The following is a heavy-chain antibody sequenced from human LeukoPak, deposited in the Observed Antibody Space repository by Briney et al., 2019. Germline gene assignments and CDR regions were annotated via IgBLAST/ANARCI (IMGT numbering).Heavy chain of an antibody. V-gene: IGHV3-23*01. CDR2: ISGSGGST. CDR3: ARPGYTYGGPFDY. J-gene: IGHJ4*02. Sequence: SGSSLRLSCAASGFTFSSYAMSWVRQAPGKGLEWVSAISGSGGSTYYADSVKGRFTISRDNSKNTLYLQMNSLRAEDTAVYYCARPGYTYGGPFDYWGQGTLVTVSS. D-gene: IGHD5-18*01. CDR1: GFTFSSYA.